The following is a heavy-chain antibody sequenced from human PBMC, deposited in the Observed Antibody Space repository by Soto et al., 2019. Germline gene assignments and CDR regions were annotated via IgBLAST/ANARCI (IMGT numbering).Heavy chain of an antibody. D-gene: IGHD2-15*01. CDR2: IIPIFGTA. J-gene: IGHJ5*02. V-gene: IGHV1-69*01. Sequence: QVQLVQSGAEVKKPGSSVKVSCKASGGTFSSYAISWVRQAPGQGLEWMGGIIPIFGTANYAQKFQGRVTITADESTSTAYMELSSLRSEDTAVYYWARGGVVAATTYSWFDPWGQGTLVTVSS. CDR1: GGTFSSYA. CDR3: ARGGVVAATTYSWFDP.